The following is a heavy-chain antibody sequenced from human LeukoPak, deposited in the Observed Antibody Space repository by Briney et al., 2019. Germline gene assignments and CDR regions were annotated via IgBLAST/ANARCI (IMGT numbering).Heavy chain of an antibody. Sequence: PGGSLRLSCAASGFTFSSYAMSWVRQAPGKGLEWVSAISGSGGSTYYADSVKGRFTISRDNAKNTLYLQMNSLRAEDTAVYYCARDAWDYYGSGSSDYWGQGTLVTVSS. CDR3: ARDAWDYYGSGSSDY. V-gene: IGHV3-23*01. CDR2: ISGSGGST. J-gene: IGHJ4*02. D-gene: IGHD3-10*01. CDR1: GFTFSSYA.